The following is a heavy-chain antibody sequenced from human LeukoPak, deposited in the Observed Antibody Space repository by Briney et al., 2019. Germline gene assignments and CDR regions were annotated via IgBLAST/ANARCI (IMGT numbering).Heavy chain of an antibody. Sequence: GGSLRLSCTASRFTFSSYALSWVRQAPGKGLEWVSAISGSAEHTYYADSVKGRFTISRDNSKNTLYLQMISLRAEDTAVYYCAKHGFSSGWPQVPSEHWGQGTLVTVSS. V-gene: IGHV3-23*01. CDR3: AKHGFSSGWPQVPSEH. CDR2: ISGSAEHT. D-gene: IGHD6-19*01. CDR1: RFTFSSYA. J-gene: IGHJ4*02.